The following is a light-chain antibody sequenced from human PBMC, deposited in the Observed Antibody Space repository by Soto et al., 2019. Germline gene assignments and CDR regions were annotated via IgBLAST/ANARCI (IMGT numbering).Light chain of an antibody. J-gene: IGKJ5*01. CDR2: DVS. CDR3: QQYNNWPFS. Sequence: EIVMTQSPGTLSVSPGERATLSCRAGQGVTTNFAWYQQKSGQSPRLLIYDVSIRATGVPARFSGTGSETDFTLTISGLQSEDSAVYFCQQYNNWPFSCGQGTRREIK. CDR1: QGVTTN. V-gene: IGKV3-15*01.